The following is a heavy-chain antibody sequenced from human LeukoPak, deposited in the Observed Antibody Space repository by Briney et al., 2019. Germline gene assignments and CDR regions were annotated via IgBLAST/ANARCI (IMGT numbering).Heavy chain of an antibody. J-gene: IGHJ4*02. V-gene: IGHV3-69-1*01. D-gene: IGHD5-24*01. Sequence: GGSLRLSCAGSGFSVSNYYMNWVRQAPGKGLEWVSLIRDSGETFYADFVKGRFTISRDNAKNSLYLQMSSLSAEDTAVYCDVSLDGYNPYFDYWGQGTLVTVSS. CDR1: GFSVSNYY. CDR2: IRDSGET. CDR3: VSLDGYNPYFDY.